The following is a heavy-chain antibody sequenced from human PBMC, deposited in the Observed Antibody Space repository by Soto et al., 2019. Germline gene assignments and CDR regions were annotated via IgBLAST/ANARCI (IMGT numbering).Heavy chain of an antibody. CDR3: ARDTDQTDAFDI. Sequence: QVQLQESGPGLVKPSETLSLTCTVSGGSISSYYWSWIRQPPGKGLEWIGYIYYSGSTNYNPSLKSRVTISVDTSKNQFSLKLSSVTAADTAVYYGARDTDQTDAFDIWGQGTMVTVSS. D-gene: IGHD4-17*01. J-gene: IGHJ3*02. CDR2: IYYSGST. CDR1: GGSISSYY. V-gene: IGHV4-59*01.